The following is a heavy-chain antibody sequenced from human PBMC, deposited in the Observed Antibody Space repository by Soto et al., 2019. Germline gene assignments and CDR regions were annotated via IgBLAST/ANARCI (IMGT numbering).Heavy chain of an antibody. D-gene: IGHD6-13*01. V-gene: IGHV1-69*01. CDR1: GGTFSSYA. CDR2: IIPIFGTA. Sequence: QVQLVQSGAEVKKPGSSVKVSCKASGGTFSSYAISWVRQAPGQGLAWMGGIIPIFGTANYAQKFQGRVTITADEATSTAYMELSSLRSDDTAVYYCARDPYSSSSLYFDYWGQGTLVTVSS. J-gene: IGHJ4*02. CDR3: ARDPYSSSSLYFDY.